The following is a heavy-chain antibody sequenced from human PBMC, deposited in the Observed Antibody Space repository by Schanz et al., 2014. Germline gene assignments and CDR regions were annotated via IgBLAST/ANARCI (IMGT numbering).Heavy chain of an antibody. CDR2: ISDSGDST. V-gene: IGHV3-11*01. CDR1: GFNFNTYA. CDR3: ARLDSSSWYPRY. Sequence: QVQLVDSGGGLVKPGGSLRLACAASGFNFNTYAMSWVRQAPGKGLEWVSDISDSGDSTHYADSVKGRFTISRDNGKKSMYLQMNSLRAEDTAVYYCARLDSSSWYPRYWGQGTLVTVSS. D-gene: IGHD6-13*01. J-gene: IGHJ4*02.